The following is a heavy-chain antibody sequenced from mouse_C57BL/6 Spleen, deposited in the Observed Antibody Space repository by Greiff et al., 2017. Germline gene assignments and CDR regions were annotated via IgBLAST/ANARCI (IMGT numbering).Heavy chain of an antibody. Sequence: VQLQQSGAELARPGASVKLSCKASGYTFTSYGISWVKQRTGQGLEWIGEFYPRSGNTYYNEKFTGKATLTADKSSRTAYMELRSLTSEDSAVYFCARSSYSNYGRGYAMDDWGQGTSVTVSS. J-gene: IGHJ4*01. CDR3: ARSSYSNYGRGYAMDD. CDR1: GYTFTSYG. V-gene: IGHV1-81*01. D-gene: IGHD2-5*01. CDR2: FYPRSGNT.